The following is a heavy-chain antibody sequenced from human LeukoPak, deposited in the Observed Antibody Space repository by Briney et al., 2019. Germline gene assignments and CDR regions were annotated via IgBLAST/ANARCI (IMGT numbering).Heavy chain of an antibody. CDR1: GFTFSSYG. V-gene: IGHV3-30*18. J-gene: IGHJ4*02. Sequence: PGGSLRLSCAASGFTFSSYGMHWVRQAPGRGLEWVSVISYGGSNTYYADSVKGRFTISRDNSKNMLYLQMNSLRAEDTAVYYCAKPYYYGSRSYMDYWGQGTVVTVSS. CDR2: ISYGGSNT. D-gene: IGHD3-10*01. CDR3: AKPYYYGSRSYMDY.